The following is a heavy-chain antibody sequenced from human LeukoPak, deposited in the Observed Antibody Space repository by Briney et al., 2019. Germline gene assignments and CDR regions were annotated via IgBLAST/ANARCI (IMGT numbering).Heavy chain of an antibody. Sequence: GASVKVSCKASGYTFTGYYMHWVRQAPGQGLEWMGWINPNSGGTNYAQKFQGRVTMTRATSISTAYMELSRLRSDDTAVYYCARERVLGGTQSNTEYFQHWGQGTLVTVSS. J-gene: IGHJ1*01. CDR1: GYTFTGYY. V-gene: IGHV1-2*02. CDR3: ARERVLGGTQSNTEYFQH. D-gene: IGHD1-1*01. CDR2: INPNSGGT.